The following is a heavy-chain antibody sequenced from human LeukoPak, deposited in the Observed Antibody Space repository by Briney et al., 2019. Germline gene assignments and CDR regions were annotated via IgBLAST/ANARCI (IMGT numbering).Heavy chain of an antibody. CDR3: AKDLTGWLQFLNRDSLYYFDY. CDR1: GFPFSSYA. CDR2: IICSGGST. D-gene: IGHD5-24*01. V-gene: IGHV3-23*01. J-gene: IGHJ4*02. Sequence: GSLRLSCAASGFPFSSYAMSWVRQAPGKGLEWVSAIICSGGSTYYADSVKGRFTISRDNSKNTLYLQMNSLRAEDTAVYYCAKDLTGWLQFLNRDSLYYFDYWGQGTLVTVSS.